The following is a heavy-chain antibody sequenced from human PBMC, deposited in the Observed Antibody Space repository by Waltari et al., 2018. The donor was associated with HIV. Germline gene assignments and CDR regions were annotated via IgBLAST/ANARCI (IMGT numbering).Heavy chain of an antibody. CDR3: ARREATVVRGVYYYGMDV. V-gene: IGHV3-74*01. CDR2: IHREGRST. D-gene: IGHD3-10*01. J-gene: IGHJ6*02. CDR1: GFPFRGYR. Sequence: EVQLVESGGGLVQPGGSLRLSCAASGFPFRGYRLHWVRQAPGKGLVWVSRIHREGRSTSYVDFVKGRFTISRDNAKNTLYLEMNSLRAEDTAVYYCARREATVVRGVYYYGMDVWGQGTTVTVSS.